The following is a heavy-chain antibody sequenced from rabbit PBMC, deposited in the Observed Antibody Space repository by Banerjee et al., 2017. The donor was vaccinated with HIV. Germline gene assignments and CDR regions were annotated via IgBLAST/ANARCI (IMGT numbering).Heavy chain of an antibody. V-gene: IGHV1S45*01. J-gene: IGHJ4*01. CDR3: ARDGSGWGSNFNL. CDR1: GFSFSDRDV. CDR2: INTYTGKP. Sequence: QEQLVESGGGLVKPDGSLTLTCTASGFSFSDRDVMCWFRQAPGKGLQWIACINTYTGKPVYSTWAKGRFSNSRTSSPTVTLQMTRLTVADTATYFCARDGSGWGSNFNLWGPGTLVTVS. D-gene: IGHD4-1*01.